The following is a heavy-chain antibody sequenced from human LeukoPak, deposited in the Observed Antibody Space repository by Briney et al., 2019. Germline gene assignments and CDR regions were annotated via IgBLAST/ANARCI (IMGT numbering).Heavy chain of an antibody. Sequence: GGSLRLSCAASGFTFSSYSMNWVRQAPGKGLEWVSAISGSGGSTYYADSVKGRFTISRDNSKNTLYLQMNSLRAEDTAVYYCAKRIAAARWRGYYYYGMDVWGQGTTVTVSS. D-gene: IGHD6-13*01. CDR1: GFTFSSYS. CDR3: AKRIAAARWRGYYYYGMDV. CDR2: ISGSGGST. J-gene: IGHJ6*02. V-gene: IGHV3-23*01.